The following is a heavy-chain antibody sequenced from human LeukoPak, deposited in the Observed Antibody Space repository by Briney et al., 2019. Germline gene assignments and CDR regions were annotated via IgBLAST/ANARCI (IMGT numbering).Heavy chain of an antibody. V-gene: IGHV3-30*04. J-gene: IGHJ4*02. Sequence: GRSLRLSCAASGFTFSSSAMHWVRQAPGKGLEWVAVISYDGTNQYYADSVKGRFTISRDNAKNSLYLQMNSLRAEDTAVYYCARGPYSSSPHFDYWGQGTLVTVSS. CDR2: ISYDGTNQ. CDR1: GFTFSSSA. D-gene: IGHD6-6*01. CDR3: ARGPYSSSPHFDY.